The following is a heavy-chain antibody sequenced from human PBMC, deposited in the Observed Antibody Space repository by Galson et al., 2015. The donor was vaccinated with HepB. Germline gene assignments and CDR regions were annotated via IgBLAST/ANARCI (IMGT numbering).Heavy chain of an antibody. CDR2: INPNSGGT. Sequence: SVKVSCKASGYTFTGYYMHWVRQAPGQGLEWMGWINPNSGGTNYAQKFQGRVTMTRDTSISTAYMELSRLRSDDTAVYYCARDQIYYYYDSSGSFDYWGQGTLVTVSS. V-gene: IGHV1-2*02. CDR3: ARDQIYYYYDSSGSFDY. J-gene: IGHJ4*02. CDR1: GYTFTGYY. D-gene: IGHD3-22*01.